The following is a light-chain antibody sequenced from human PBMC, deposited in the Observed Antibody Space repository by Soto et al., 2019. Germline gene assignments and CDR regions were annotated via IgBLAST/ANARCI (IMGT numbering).Light chain of an antibody. J-gene: IGKJ1*01. CDR3: QQNHICPRT. V-gene: IGKV1-12*01. CDR1: QDISRW. CDR2: DAS. Sequence: DIQMTQSPSSVSASVGDRVTITCRASQDISRWLAWYQQKPGKAPRVLIYDASNLESGVPSRYSGSGSGKDCTITISSLHPEDSANYKCQQNHICPRTFGRGTKVEVK.